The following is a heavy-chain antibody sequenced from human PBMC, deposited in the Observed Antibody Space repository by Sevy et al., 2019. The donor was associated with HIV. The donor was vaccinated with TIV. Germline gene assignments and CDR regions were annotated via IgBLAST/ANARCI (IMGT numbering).Heavy chain of an antibody. J-gene: IGHJ4*02. CDR3: ARGFRYRSYWSAVDF. V-gene: IGHV1-2*02. D-gene: IGHD3-10*01. CDR1: KYSFSDHY. Sequence: KVSCKASKYSFSDHYIHWVRQAPGQGLEWMGWINPDNGGTNYAQKFQGRVTMTRDTSISTTYMEMSSLGSDDTAVYYCARGFRYRSYWSAVDFWGQGTLVTVSS. CDR2: INPDNGGT.